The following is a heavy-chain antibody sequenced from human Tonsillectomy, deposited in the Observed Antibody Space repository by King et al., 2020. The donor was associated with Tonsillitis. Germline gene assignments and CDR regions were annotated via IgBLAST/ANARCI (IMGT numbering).Heavy chain of an antibody. D-gene: IGHD6-13*01. CDR3: ARPALLAAFGAVDV. CDR1: GVSIRNSNYY. J-gene: IGHJ3*01. V-gene: IGHV4-39*01. CDR2: IYYDGDT. Sequence: QLQESGPGLVKPSETLSLTCTVSGVSIRNSNYYWAWIRQPPGKGLEWIGSIYYDGDTYYNPSLKTRVTISVATSKNQFSLKLNSVTAADTAVYYCARPALLAAFGAVDVWGLGTMVAVSS.